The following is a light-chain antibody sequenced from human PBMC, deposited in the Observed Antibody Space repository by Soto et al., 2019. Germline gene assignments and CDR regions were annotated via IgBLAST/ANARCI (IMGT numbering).Light chain of an antibody. CDR2: GAS. Sequence: EIVLTQSPGTLSLSTGERATLSCRVSESISSSYLAWYQQRPGQAPRLLIYGASSRATGIPDRFSGSGSGTEFTLTISRLEPEDFAVYYCQQYGSSSWTFGQGTKVDI. CDR3: QQYGSSSWT. CDR1: ESISSSY. V-gene: IGKV3-20*01. J-gene: IGKJ1*01.